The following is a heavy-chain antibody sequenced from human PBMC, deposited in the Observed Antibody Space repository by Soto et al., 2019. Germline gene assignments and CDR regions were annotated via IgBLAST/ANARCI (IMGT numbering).Heavy chain of an antibody. J-gene: IGHJ4*02. D-gene: IGHD3-10*01. V-gene: IGHV1-69*19. CDR3: AREVQVHTPAFVY. Sequence: QVQLVQSGAEMTKPGSSVKVSCQSSGGTFNTYAMNWVRQAPGQGPEWMGEISPMFGAANYAPKFQGRVTITAAESTGTSYMQLSRLTSEDTALYFCAREVQVHTPAFVYWGQGTLVTVSS. CDR1: GGTFNTYA. CDR2: ISPMFGAA.